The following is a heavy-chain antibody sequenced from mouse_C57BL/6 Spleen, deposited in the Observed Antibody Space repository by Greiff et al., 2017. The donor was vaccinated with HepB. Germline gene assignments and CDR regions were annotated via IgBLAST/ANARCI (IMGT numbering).Heavy chain of an antibody. CDR1: GYTFTSYG. CDR3: ARNWDNWYFDV. V-gene: IGHV1-81*01. D-gene: IGHD4-1*01. CDR2: IYPRSGNT. J-gene: IGHJ1*03. Sequence: ESGAELARPGASVKLSCKASGYTFTSYGISWVKQRTGQGLEWIGEIYPRSGNTYYNEKFKGKATLTADKSSSTAYMELRSLTSEDSAVYFCARNWDNWYFDVWGTGTTVTVSS.